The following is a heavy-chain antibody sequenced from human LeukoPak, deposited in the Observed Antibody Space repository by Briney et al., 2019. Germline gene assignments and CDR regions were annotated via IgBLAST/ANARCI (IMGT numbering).Heavy chain of an antibody. J-gene: IGHJ4*02. D-gene: IGHD3/OR15-3a*01. V-gene: IGHV4-4*07. CDR3: ARGVEDWYYFDY. CDR2: LHTTGST. CDR1: GDSISSYC. Sequence: PSETLSLTCTVSGDSISSYCWSWIRQPAGKGLEWIGRLHTTGSTDYNPSLKSRVTISVDTSKNHFSLRVTSVTAADTAVYYCARGVEDWYYFDYWGQGTLVTVSS.